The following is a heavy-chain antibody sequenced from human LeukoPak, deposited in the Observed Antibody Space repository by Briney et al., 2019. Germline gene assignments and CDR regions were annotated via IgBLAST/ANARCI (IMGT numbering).Heavy chain of an antibody. Sequence: PGRSLRLSWAASGXTFSSYGVHWVRRAPDKGLEWVAVIWNDGSNKYYADSVKGRFAISRDNSRNTLYLQMNSLRAEDTAVYYCARFADYQKHFDSWGQGALVTVSS. CDR2: IWNDGSNK. CDR1: GXTFSSYG. CDR3: ARFADYQKHFDS. J-gene: IGHJ4*02. V-gene: IGHV3-33*01. D-gene: IGHD4-11*01.